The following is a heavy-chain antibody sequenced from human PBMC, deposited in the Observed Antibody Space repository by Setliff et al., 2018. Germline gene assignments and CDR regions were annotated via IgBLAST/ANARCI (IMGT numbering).Heavy chain of an antibody. Sequence: PSETLSLTCTVSGYSISSGHYWGWIRQPPGKGLEWIGSISHSGSTYCNPSLRSRVTISLDTSKNQFSLKLNSVTAADMAVYYCAREQWLDPPGYYYMDVWAKGTTVTVSS. D-gene: IGHD6-19*01. CDR1: GYSISSGHY. J-gene: IGHJ6*03. V-gene: IGHV4-38-2*02. CDR3: AREQWLDPPGYYYMDV. CDR2: ISHSGST.